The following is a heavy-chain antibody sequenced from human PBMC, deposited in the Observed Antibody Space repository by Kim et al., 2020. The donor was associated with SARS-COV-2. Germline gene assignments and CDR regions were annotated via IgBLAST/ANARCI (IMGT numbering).Heavy chain of an antibody. CDR2: INSDGSST. CDR1: GFTFSNYW. V-gene: IGHV3-74*01. Sequence: GGSLRLSCAASGFTFSNYWMHWVRQAPGKGLVWVSRINSDGSSTNYADSVKGRFTISRDNAENTLYLQMSSLRAEDTAVYFCARDNVGAVPVDYWGQGTLVTVSS. D-gene: IGHD6-13*01. CDR3: ARDNVGAVPVDY. J-gene: IGHJ4*02.